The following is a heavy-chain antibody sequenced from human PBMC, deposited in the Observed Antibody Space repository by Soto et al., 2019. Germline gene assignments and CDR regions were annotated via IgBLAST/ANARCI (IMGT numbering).Heavy chain of an antibody. CDR2: IYHSGST. D-gene: IGHD2-21*02. CDR3: AKDPVGDPYGYFAY. V-gene: IGHV4-31*03. Sequence: QVQLQESGPGLVKPSQTLSLTCTVSSGSITSGGYYWSWIRQLPGKGLEYIGYIYHSGSTYYNPSLKSRLTISVHTSKNQFPQTLTSVTAAEPAVYHWAKDPVGDPYGYFAYWGQGPPVTVSS. J-gene: IGHJ4*02. CDR1: SGSITSGGYY.